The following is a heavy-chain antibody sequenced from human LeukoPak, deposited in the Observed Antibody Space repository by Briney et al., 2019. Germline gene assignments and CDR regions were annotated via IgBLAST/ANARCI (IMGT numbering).Heavy chain of an antibody. V-gene: IGHV4-59*01. J-gene: IGHJ4*02. CDR2: IYYSGST. D-gene: IGHD3-22*01. CDR3: ARARYDSSGYRFDY. CDR1: GGSISSYY. Sequence: SETLSLTCTVSGGSISSYYWSWIRQPPGKGLEWIGYIYYSGSTNYNPSLKSRVTISVDTSRNQFSLKLSSVTAADTAVYYCARARYDSSGYRFDYWGQGTLVTVSS.